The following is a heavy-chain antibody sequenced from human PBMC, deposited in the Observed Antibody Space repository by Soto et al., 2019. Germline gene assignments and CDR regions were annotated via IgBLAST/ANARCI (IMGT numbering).Heavy chain of an antibody. CDR1: GYMFINFG. CDR3: ARTTAVPNSGLLLFFDY. Sequence: GASVKVSCKTSGYMFINFGVSWVRQAPGQGLEWMGWVSAINGKTLYSEKVQGRLAMTTDTATATAYMELRSLRSDDTGVYFCARTTAVPNSGLLLFFDYWGQGSLVTVSS. CDR2: VSAINGKT. D-gene: IGHD4-17*01. J-gene: IGHJ4*02. V-gene: IGHV1-18*01.